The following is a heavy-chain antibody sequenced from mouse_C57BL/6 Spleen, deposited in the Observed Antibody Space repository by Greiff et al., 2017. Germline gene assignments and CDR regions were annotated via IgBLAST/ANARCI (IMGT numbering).Heavy chain of an antibody. CDR2: IYPGDGDT. Sequence: VQLQQSGPELVKPGASVKISCKASGYAFSSSWMNWVKQRPGKGLEWIGRIYPGDGDTNYNGKFKGKATLTADKSSSTAYMQLSSLTSEDSAVYFCARGSNWDFYYAMDYWGQGTSVTVSS. D-gene: IGHD4-1*01. CDR3: ARGSNWDFYYAMDY. CDR1: GYAFSSSW. J-gene: IGHJ4*01. V-gene: IGHV1-82*01.